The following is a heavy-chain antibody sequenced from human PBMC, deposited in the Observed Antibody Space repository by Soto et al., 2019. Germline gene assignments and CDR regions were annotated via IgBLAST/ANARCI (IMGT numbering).Heavy chain of an antibody. V-gene: IGHV3-30*18. Sequence: GGSLRLSCAASGFTFSSYGMHWVRQAPGKGLEWVAVISYDGSNKYYAGRNKYYADSVKGRFTISRDNSKNTLYLQMNSLRAEDTAVYYCAKDRAVGATIDYFDYWGQGTLVTVSS. CDR3: AKDRAVGATIDYFDY. CDR1: GFTFSSYG. D-gene: IGHD1-26*01. CDR2: ISYDGSNKYYAGRNK. J-gene: IGHJ4*02.